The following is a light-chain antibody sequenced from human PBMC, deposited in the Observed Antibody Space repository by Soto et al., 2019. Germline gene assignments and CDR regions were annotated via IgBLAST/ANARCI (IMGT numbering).Light chain of an antibody. V-gene: IGKV1-39*01. CDR3: QQSYKTPQT. CDR1: QSINKW. Sequence: DILLTQSPSTLSASVGYRFTISCRASQSINKWLAWYQQKPGKPPKLLIYTASTLPSGVPSRFSGSRPGTNFTLTINSLQPEDFATYYCQQSYKTPQTFGQGTTGDIK. J-gene: IGKJ1*01. CDR2: TAS.